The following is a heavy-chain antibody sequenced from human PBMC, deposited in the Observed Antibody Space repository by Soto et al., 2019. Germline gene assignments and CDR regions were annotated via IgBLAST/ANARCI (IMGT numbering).Heavy chain of an antibody. CDR3: ARGLHSLFDY. CDR1: GFNFSNYG. CDR2: IWYDGNNK. J-gene: IGHJ4*02. V-gene: IGHV3-33*01. D-gene: IGHD2-21*01. Sequence: GGSLRLSCAASGFNFSNYGMHWVRQAPGKGLEWVAVIWYDGNNKYYADSVKGRFTISRDNSNNTLYVQMTSLRAEDTAVYYCARGLHSLFDYWGQGTLVTVSS.